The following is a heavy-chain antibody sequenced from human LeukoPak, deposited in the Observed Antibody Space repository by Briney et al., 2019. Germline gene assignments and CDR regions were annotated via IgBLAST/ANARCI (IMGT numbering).Heavy chain of an antibody. D-gene: IGHD3-22*01. CDR3: ARGVRDNQYYFDY. V-gene: IGHV4-39*01. CDR2: IYYSGST. CDR1: GGSISSSSYY. Sequence: SETLSLTCTVSGGSISSSSYYWGWIRQPPGKGLEWIGSIYYSGSTYYNPSLKSRVTISVDTSKNQFSRKLSSVTAADTAVYYCARGVRDNQYYFDYWGQGTLVTVSS. J-gene: IGHJ4*02.